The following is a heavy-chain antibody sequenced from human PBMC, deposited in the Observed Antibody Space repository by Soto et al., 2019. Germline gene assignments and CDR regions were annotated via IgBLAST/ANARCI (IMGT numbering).Heavy chain of an antibody. CDR3: ARVVSFGDYDVFDY. J-gene: IGHJ4*02. D-gene: IGHD4-17*01. CDR2: ISSSSSYI. CDR1: GFTFSSYS. Sequence: EVQLVESGGGLVKPGGSLRLSCAASGFTFSSYSMNWVRQAPGKGLEWVSSISSSSSYIYYADSVKGRVTISSDNAKNSLYLQMNGLRAADTAVYYCARVVSFGDYDVFDYWGQGTLVTVSS. V-gene: IGHV3-21*01.